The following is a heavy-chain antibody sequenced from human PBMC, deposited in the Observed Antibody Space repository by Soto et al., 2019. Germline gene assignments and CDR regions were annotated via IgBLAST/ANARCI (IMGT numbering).Heavy chain of an antibody. CDR3: AKASSSSWPYYFDS. J-gene: IGHJ4*02. V-gene: IGHV3-23*01. D-gene: IGHD6-13*01. CDR1: GFSFRSYV. Sequence: GSLRLSCAASGFSFRSYVMAWVRQPPGKGLEWVSAMRGSGDSTYYPDSVKGRFIISRDNSENTLSLQMNSLRAEDTAVYYCAKASSSSWPYYFDSWGQGTLVTVSS. CDR2: MRGSGDST.